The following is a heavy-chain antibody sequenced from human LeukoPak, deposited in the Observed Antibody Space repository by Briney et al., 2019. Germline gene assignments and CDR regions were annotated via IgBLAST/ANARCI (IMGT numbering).Heavy chain of an antibody. J-gene: IGHJ5*02. Sequence: GESVKISCKGSGYSINNYWIGWVRQMPGKGLEWMGIIYPADSDIRYSPSFQGQVTISADESISTAYLQWSSLKASDTAMYYCARQEYCSGGSCYTWFDPWGQGTLVTVSS. V-gene: IGHV5-51*01. CDR2: IYPADSDI. CDR3: ARQEYCSGGSCYTWFDP. CDR1: GYSINNYW. D-gene: IGHD2-15*01.